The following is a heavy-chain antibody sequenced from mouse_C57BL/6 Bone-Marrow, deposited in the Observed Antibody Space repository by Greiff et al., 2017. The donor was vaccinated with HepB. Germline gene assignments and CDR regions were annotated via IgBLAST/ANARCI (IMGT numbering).Heavy chain of an antibody. V-gene: IGHV2-2*01. CDR3: ARLLRGWYFDV. D-gene: IGHD1-1*01. CDR1: GFSLTSYG. Sequence: VQLQQSGPGLVQPSQSLSITCTVSGFSLTSYGVHWVRQSPGKGPEWLGVIWSGGSTDYNAAFISRLSISKDNSKSQVFFKMNSLQADDTAIYYCARLLRGWYFDVWGTGTTVTVSS. CDR2: IWSGGST. J-gene: IGHJ1*03.